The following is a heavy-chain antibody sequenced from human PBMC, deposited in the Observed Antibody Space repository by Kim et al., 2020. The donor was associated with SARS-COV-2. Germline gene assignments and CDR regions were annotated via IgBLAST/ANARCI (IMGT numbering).Heavy chain of an antibody. D-gene: IGHD6-19*01. Sequence: SETLSLTCTVSGGSISSSSYYWGWIRQPPGKGLEWIGSIYYRGSTYYNPSLKSRVTISVDTSKNQFSLKRRSVTAADTAVYYCARHQSSGWYWGYAFDIWGQGTMVTVSS. J-gene: IGHJ3*02. CDR1: GGSISSSSYY. V-gene: IGHV4-39*01. CDR3: ARHQSSGWYWGYAFDI. CDR2: IYYRGST.